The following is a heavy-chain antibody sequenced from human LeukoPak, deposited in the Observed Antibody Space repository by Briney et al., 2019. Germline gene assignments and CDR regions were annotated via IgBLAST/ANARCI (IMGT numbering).Heavy chain of an antibody. CDR2: TYYRSKWYN. Sequence: SQTLSLTCAISGDSVSSNSTACNWIRQSPSRGLEWLGRTYYRSKWYNDYAVSVKSRITINPDTSKNQFSLQLNSVTPEDTAVYYCARGGQGDGYSADEAFDFWGQGTMVTVSS. CDR1: GDSVSSNSTA. V-gene: IGHV6-1*01. CDR3: ARGGQGDGYSADEAFDF. J-gene: IGHJ3*01. D-gene: IGHD5-24*01.